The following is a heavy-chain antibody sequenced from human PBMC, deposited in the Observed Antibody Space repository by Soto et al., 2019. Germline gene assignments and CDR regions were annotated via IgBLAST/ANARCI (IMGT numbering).Heavy chain of an antibody. V-gene: IGHV3-23*01. CDR2: ISGSGGST. D-gene: IGHD2-2*03. CDR3: AKGRSFMDIVKVPAARISPDY. J-gene: IGHJ4*02. Sequence: PGGSLRLSCAASGFTFSSYAMSWVRQAPGKGLEWVSAISGSGGSTFYADSMKGRFPISRDNSKNTLYLQMNNLRAEDTAVYYFAKGRSFMDIVKVPAARISPDYWGQETLVTVSS. CDR1: GFTFSSYA.